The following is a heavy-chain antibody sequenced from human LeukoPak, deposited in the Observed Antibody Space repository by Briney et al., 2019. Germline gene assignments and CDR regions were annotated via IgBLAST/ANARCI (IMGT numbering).Heavy chain of an antibody. J-gene: IGHJ3*02. CDR3: AKDQGSGWYRDAFDI. CDR1: GFTFSSYA. Sequence: GGPLRLSCAASGFTFSSYAMSWVRQAPGKGLEWVSAISGSGGSTYYADSVKGRFTISRDNSKNTLYLQMNSLRAEDTAVYYCAKDQGSGWYRDAFDIWGQGTMVTVSS. CDR2: ISGSGGST. V-gene: IGHV3-23*01. D-gene: IGHD6-19*01.